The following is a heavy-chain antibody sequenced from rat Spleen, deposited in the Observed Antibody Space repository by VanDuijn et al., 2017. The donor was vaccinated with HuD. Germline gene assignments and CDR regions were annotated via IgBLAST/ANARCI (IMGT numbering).Heavy chain of an antibody. CDR3: ARHQWNTLFDY. J-gene: IGHJ2*01. Sequence: EVQLVESGGGLVQPGRSMKLSCAASGFTFSNSYMAWVRQAPTKGLEWVASISPGGSTYYPDSVKGRFTISRDNTQNTLYLQMNSLRSEDTATYYCARHQWNTLFDYWGQGVMVTVSS. D-gene: IGHD1-1*01. CDR1: GFTFSNSY. V-gene: IGHV5-25*01. CDR2: ISPGGST.